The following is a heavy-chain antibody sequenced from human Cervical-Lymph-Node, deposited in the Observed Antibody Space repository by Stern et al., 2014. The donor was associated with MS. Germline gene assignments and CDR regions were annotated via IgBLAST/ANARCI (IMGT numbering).Heavy chain of an antibody. V-gene: IGHV3-9*01. J-gene: IGHJ4*02. Sequence: EVQLLESGGGSVQPGRSLRLSCAASGFTFDDCAMHLVRQAPGTGLECVSGSSWNSNNIGYADSVRGRFTISRDNAKNSLYLQMNGLRPEDTALYYCAKDISERHYYFDSWGEGTLVTVSS. CDR1: GFTFDDCA. CDR3: AKDISERHYYFDS. D-gene: IGHD3-16*02. CDR2: SSWNSNNI.